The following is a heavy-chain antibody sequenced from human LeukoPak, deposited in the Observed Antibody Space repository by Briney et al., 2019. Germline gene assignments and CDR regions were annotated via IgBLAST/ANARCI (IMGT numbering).Heavy chain of an antibody. V-gene: IGHV3-7*03. CDR1: GFTSSSYW. CDR3: ARGGGLDG. Sequence: GGSLRLSCAASGFTSSSYWMKWARQAPGKGLESVASINHNGNVNYYVDSVKGRFTISRDNAKNSLYLQMSNLRAEDTAVYFCARGGGLDGWGQGATVTVSS. J-gene: IGHJ6*01. D-gene: IGHD3-16*01. CDR2: INHNGNVN.